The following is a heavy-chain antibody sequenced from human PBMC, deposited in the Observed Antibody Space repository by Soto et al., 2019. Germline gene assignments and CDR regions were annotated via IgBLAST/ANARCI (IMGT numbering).Heavy chain of an antibody. CDR1: GGSFSGYY. V-gene: IGHV4-34*01. Sequence: TSETLSLTCAVYGGSFSGYYWSWIRQPPGKGLEWIGEINHSGSTNYNPSLKSRVTISVDTSKNQFPLKLSSVTAADTAVYYCARGYCSGGSCSPSGMDVWGQGTTVTVSS. D-gene: IGHD2-15*01. CDR3: ARGYCSGGSCSPSGMDV. CDR2: INHSGST. J-gene: IGHJ6*02.